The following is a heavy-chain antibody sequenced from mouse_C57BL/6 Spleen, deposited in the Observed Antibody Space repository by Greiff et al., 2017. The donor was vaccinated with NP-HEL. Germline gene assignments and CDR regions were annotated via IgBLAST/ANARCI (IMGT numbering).Heavy chain of an antibody. CDR1: GYSFTDYN. CDR3: ARSYSKGGDYAMDY. Sequence: QLQQSGPELVKPGASVKISCKASGYSFTDYNMNWVKQSNGKSLEWIGVINPNYGTTSYNQKFKGKATLTVDQSSSTAYMQLNSLTSEDSAVYYCARSYSKGGDYAMDYWGQGTSVTVSS. J-gene: IGHJ4*01. V-gene: IGHV1-39*01. CDR2: INPNYGTT. D-gene: IGHD2-5*01.